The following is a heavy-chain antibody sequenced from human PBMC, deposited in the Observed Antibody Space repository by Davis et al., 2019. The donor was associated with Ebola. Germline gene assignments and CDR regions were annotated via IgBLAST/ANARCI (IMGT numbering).Heavy chain of an antibody. CDR1: GFTLNNAW. Sequence: GGSLRLSCVASGFTLNNAWMSWVRQAPGKGLEWVANIKQDGSEKYYVDSVKGRFTISRDNAKNSLYLQMNSLRAEDTAVYYCARDLYLGSWNYYGMDVWGQGTTVTVSS. CDR2: IKQDGSEK. V-gene: IGHV3-7*01. D-gene: IGHD2-2*02. J-gene: IGHJ6*02. CDR3: ARDLYLGSWNYYGMDV.